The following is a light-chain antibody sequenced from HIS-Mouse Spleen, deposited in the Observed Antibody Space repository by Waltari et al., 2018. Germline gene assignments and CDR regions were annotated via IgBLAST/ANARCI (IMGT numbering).Light chain of an antibody. V-gene: IGLV2-14*03. J-gene: IGLJ3*02. CDR2: DVS. CDR3: SSYTSSSTRV. Sequence: QSALTQPASVSGSPGQSITISCTGPSSDVGGYNYVSWYQQHPGKAPKLMIYDVSNRPSGVSTRFSGSKSGNTASLTISGLQAEDEADYYCSSYTSSSTRVFGGGTKLTVL. CDR1: SSDVGGYNY.